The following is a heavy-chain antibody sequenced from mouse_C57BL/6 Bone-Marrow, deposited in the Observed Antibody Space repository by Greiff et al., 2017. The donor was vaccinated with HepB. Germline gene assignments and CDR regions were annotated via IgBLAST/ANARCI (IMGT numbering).Heavy chain of an antibody. CDR3: ARDSECKFDY. CDR1: GYTFTSYW. CDR2: IDPSDSYT. D-gene: IGHD6-1*01. J-gene: IGHJ2*01. V-gene: IGHV1-69*01. Sequence: QVQLQQPGAELVMPGASVKLSCKASGYTFTSYWMHWVKQRPGQGLEWIGEIDPSDSYTNYNQKFKGKSTLTVDKSSSTAYMQLSSLTSEDSAVYNCARDSECKFDYWGQDTTLTVSS.